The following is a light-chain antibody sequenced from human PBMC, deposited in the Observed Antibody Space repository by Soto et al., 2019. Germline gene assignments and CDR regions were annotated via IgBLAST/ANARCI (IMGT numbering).Light chain of an antibody. Sequence: EIVLTQSPGTRSLSPGERATGCCRTSESVSSSYLAWYQQRPGQAPRLLIFGASSRATDIPDRFSGSGSGTDFTLTISRVEPEDFAVYYCQQRSHWPSLTFGGGTKVDIK. J-gene: IGKJ4*01. CDR2: GAS. V-gene: IGKV3D-20*02. CDR3: QQRSHWPSLT. CDR1: ESVSSSY.